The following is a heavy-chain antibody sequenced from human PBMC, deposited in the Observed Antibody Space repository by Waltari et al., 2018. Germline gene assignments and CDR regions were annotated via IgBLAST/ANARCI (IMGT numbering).Heavy chain of an antibody. CDR3: ARDGGNIRVTPVINGGNWFGP. CDR2: IYYSGST. J-gene: IGHJ5*02. CDR1: GDSISANGHY. Sequence: QLQLQESGPGLVKPSETLSLTCTVSGDSISANGHYWAWVRQSPGKGFEWLGSIYYSGSTYYNPSLRNRVTMSVDTSKNQFSLKLTSVTAADTAIYYCARDGGNIRVTPVINGGNWFGPWGLGTLVTVSS. V-gene: IGHV4-39*07. D-gene: IGHD3-16*01.